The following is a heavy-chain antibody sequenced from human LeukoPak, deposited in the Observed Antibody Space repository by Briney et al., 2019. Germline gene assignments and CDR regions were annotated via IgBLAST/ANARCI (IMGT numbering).Heavy chain of an antibody. J-gene: IGHJ4*02. Sequence: GGSLRLSCAASGFTFSNYGMHWVRQAPGKGLEWVAFIRYDGTNNYYADSVKGRFTISRDNSKNTLYLQMNSLRAEDTALYYCARAASGSYSHLFDYWGQGTLVTVSS. CDR2: IRYDGTNN. D-gene: IGHD1-26*01. CDR1: GFTFSNYG. CDR3: ARAASGSYSHLFDY. V-gene: IGHV3-30*02.